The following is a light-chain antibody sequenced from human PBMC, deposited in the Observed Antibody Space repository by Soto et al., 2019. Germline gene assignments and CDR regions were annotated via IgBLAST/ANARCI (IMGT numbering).Light chain of an antibody. Sequence: EILMTQSTATLSVSPVEIANLSWRASHRVSSYLAWYQQRPGQAPRLLIYETSHRAPGTPARFSGSGSGTDFTLTISSLEAEDFSVYYCQQRYNWPITFGQGTRLEIK. CDR2: ETS. V-gene: IGKV3-11*01. CDR3: QQRYNWPIT. CDR1: HRVSSY. J-gene: IGKJ5*01.